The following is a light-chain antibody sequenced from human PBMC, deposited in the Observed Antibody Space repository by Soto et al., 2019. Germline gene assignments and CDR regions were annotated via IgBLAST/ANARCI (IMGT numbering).Light chain of an antibody. CDR2: DAS. Sequence: DIQMTQSPSTLSASVGDRVTITCRASQGVNKWLAWFQQKPGKVPKLLIFDASTLQTGVPSRFGGGGSGTEFTLTISGLQPDDFATYYCQQYNSYSPWTFGPGTKVDIK. CDR1: QGVNKW. CDR3: QQYNSYSPWT. V-gene: IGKV1-5*01. J-gene: IGKJ1*01.